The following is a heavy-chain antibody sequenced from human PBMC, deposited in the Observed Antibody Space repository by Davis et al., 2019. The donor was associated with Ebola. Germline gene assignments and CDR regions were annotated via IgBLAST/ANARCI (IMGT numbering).Heavy chain of an antibody. CDR1: GYTFTGYY. CDR2: INPNSGGT. CDR3: ARAQKGQQLADP. Sequence: AASVKVSCKAAGYTFTGYYMHWVRQAPGQGLEWMGWINPNSGGTNYAQKFQGRVTMTRDTSISTAYMELSRLRSDDTAVYYCARAQKGQQLADPWGQGTLVTVSS. D-gene: IGHD6-13*01. J-gene: IGHJ5*02. V-gene: IGHV1-2*02.